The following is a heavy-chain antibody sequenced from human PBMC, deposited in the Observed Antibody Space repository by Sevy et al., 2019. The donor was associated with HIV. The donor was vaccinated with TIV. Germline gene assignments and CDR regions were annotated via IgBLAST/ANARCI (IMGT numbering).Heavy chain of an antibody. V-gene: IGHV3-30*03. D-gene: IGHD3-16*01. CDR3: ARDRGEILSSAFDY. J-gene: IGHJ4*02. Sequence: GGSLRLSCAAFGFTFSDHRMHWVRQAPGKGLEWVAVISYDERNNKYNVDSVKGRFTISRDNSKNTVYLQMNSLRPEDTAIYYCARDRGEILSSAFDYWGQGTLVTVSS. CDR1: GFTFSDHR. CDR2: ISYDERNNK.